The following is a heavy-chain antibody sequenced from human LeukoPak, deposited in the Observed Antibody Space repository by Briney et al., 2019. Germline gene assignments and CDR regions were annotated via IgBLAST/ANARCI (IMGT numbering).Heavy chain of an antibody. CDR3: AREGRKDYGDFFDY. CDR2: IKQDGREK. Sequence: PGGSLRLSCAASGFTFSSYWMSWVRQAPGKGLEWVANIKQDGREKYYVDSVKGRFTISRDNAKNSLYLQMNSLRAEDTAVYYCAREGRKDYGDFFDYWGQGTLVTVSS. J-gene: IGHJ4*02. V-gene: IGHV3-7*01. D-gene: IGHD4-17*01. CDR1: GFTFSSYW.